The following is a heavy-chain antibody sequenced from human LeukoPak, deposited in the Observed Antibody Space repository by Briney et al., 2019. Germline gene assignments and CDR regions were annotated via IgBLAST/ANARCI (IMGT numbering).Heavy chain of an antibody. Sequence: PSETLSLTCTVSAGSISSTRHCWGWIRPPPGKGLEWIGNMYYSGSTYYNPSLRSRVTTSMDTTKNQFSLKLGSVTAADTAVYYCARLLKYSGSYYCDFWGQGTLVTVSS. V-gene: IGHV4-39*01. J-gene: IGHJ4*02. D-gene: IGHD1-26*01. CDR1: AGSISSTRHC. CDR3: ARLLKYSGSYYCDF. CDR2: MYYSGST.